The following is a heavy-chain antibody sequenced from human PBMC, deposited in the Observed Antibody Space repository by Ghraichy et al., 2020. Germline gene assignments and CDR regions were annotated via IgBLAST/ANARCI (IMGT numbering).Heavy chain of an antibody. Sequence: LSLTCAASGFTFSSYAMSWVRQAPGKGLEWVSAISGSGGSTYYADSVKGRFTISRDNSKNTLYLQMNSLRAEDTAVYYCAKGRPLLWFREAAKYWGQGTLVTVSS. CDR2: ISGSGGST. D-gene: IGHD3-10*01. V-gene: IGHV3-23*01. CDR1: GFTFSSYA. CDR3: AKGRPLLWFREAAKY. J-gene: IGHJ4*02.